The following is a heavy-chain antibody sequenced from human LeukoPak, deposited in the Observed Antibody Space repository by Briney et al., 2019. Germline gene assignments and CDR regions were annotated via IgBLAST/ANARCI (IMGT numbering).Heavy chain of an antibody. V-gene: IGHV4-59*01. CDR1: GFSISTYS. D-gene: IGHD1-26*01. Sequence: SETLSLTCTVSGFSISTYSWSWIRQPPGKGLEWVGYIYSSGGTDHNPSLKSRVTMSVDTSTNQLSLKLHSVTAADTAVYYCARAKRWENDAFDIWGQGTLVTVAS. CDR3: ARAKRWENDAFDI. CDR2: IYSSGGT. J-gene: IGHJ3*02.